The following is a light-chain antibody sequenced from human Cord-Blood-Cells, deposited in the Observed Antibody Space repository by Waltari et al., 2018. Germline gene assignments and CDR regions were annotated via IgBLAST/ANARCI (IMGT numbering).Light chain of an antibody. V-gene: IGKV1D-12*01. Sequence: DIQMTQSPASVSASVGDRVTITRRESQGISSWLAWYQQKPGKASKLVIYGASSLQSGGPSRVSSSGSGTDFTLTVSSLQPEDFATYYCQQANSLPWTFGQGTKVEIK. CDR1: QGISSW. J-gene: IGKJ1*01. CDR3: QQANSLPWT. CDR2: GAS.